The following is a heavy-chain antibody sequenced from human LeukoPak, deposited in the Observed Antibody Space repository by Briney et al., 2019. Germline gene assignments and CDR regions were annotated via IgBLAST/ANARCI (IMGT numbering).Heavy chain of an antibody. CDR1: GGSISSYY. CDR3: ARDRTPADY. CDR2: IYYSGYT. D-gene: IGHD2-2*01. V-gene: IGHV4-59*01. Sequence: PSETLSLTCTVSGGSISSYYWSWIRQPPGKGLEWIGYIYYSGYTNYNPSLKSRVTISVDTSKNQFSLKLSSVTAADTAVYYCARDRTPADYWGQGTLVTVSS. J-gene: IGHJ4*02.